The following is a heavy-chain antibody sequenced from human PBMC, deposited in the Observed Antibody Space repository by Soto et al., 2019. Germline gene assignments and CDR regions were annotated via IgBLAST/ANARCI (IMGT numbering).Heavy chain of an antibody. Sequence: QAQLQESGPGLVKPSQTLSLTCTVSCVSISSAAYYWSWIRQHPGKGLEWIGYISHSGSTYYTPPLTSRVIISADTSKNQFSVNLPSVTAAATAVYYCAREYTYGSNFFDCWGQGALVTVSS. CDR1: CVSISSAAYY. J-gene: IGHJ4*02. V-gene: IGHV4-31*03. CDR3: AREYTYGSNFFDC. D-gene: IGHD5-18*01. CDR2: ISHSGST.